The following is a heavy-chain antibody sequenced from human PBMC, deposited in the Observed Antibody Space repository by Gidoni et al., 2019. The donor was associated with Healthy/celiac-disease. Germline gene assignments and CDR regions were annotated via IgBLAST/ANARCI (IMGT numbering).Heavy chain of an antibody. V-gene: IGHV3-30-3*01. Sequence: QVQLVESGGGVVQPGRSLRLSCAASGFTFSSYAMHWVRQAPGKGLEWVAVISYDGSNKYYADSVKGRFTISRDNSKNTLYLQMNSLRAEDTAVYYCARDGYDFWSGYYTNYYYGMDVWGQGTTVTVSS. J-gene: IGHJ6*02. D-gene: IGHD3-3*01. CDR1: GFTFSSYA. CDR3: ARDGYDFWSGYYTNYYYGMDV. CDR2: ISYDGSNK.